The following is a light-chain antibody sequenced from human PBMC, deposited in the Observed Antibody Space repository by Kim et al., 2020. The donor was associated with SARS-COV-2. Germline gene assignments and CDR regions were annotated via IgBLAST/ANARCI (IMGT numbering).Light chain of an antibody. V-gene: IGLV2-23*01. CDR3: CSYAGSGTWV. CDR1: SSDVGSYNL. CDR2: EGT. Sequence: LTQPASVSGSPGQSITISCSGTSSDVGSYNLVSWYQQHPGKAPKLMIYEGTKRPSGVSNRFSASKSGNTASLTISGLQAEDEADYYCCSYAGSGTWVFGGGTQLTVL. J-gene: IGLJ3*02.